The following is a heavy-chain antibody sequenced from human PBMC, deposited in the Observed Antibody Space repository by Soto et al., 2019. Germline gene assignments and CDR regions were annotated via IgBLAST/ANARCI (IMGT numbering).Heavy chain of an antibody. CDR2: IWYDGSNK. J-gene: IGHJ4*02. CDR1: GFTFSSYG. V-gene: IGHV3-33*01. Sequence: QVQLVESGGGVVQPGRSLRLSCAASGFTFSSYGMHWVRQAPGKGLEWVAVIWYDGSNKYYADSVKGRFTISRDNSKNTLYLQMNSLRAEDTAVYYCARDQEWLRFSYFDYWGQGTLVTVSS. D-gene: IGHD5-12*01. CDR3: ARDQEWLRFSYFDY.